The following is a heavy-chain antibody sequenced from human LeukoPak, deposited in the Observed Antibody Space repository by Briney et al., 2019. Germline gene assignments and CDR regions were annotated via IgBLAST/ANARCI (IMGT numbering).Heavy chain of an antibody. CDR3: ARLVCSTIPCYGKFYFDS. V-gene: IGHV3-21*01. J-gene: IGHJ4*02. Sequence: GGSLRLSCAASGFTFSSYSMNWVSQAPGKGLEWVSSISSSSSYIYYADSVKGRFTISRDNAKNSLYLQMNSLRAEDTAVYYCARLVCSTIPCYGKFYFDSWGQGTLVPVSS. CDR1: GFTFSSYS. CDR2: ISSSSSYI. D-gene: IGHD2-2*01.